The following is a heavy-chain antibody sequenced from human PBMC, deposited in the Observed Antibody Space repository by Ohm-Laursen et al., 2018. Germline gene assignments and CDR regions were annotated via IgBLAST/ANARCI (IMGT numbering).Heavy chain of an antibody. CDR1: GFTFDDYA. CDR2: ISWNSGSI. CDR3: AKDIGGSSYYYYGMDV. D-gene: IGHD1-26*01. Sequence: RSLRRSCAASGFTFDDYAMHWVRQAPGKGPEWVSGISWNSGSIGYADSVKGRFTISRDNAKNSLYLQMNSLRAEDTALYYCAKDIGGSSYYYYGMDVWGQGTTVTVSS. J-gene: IGHJ6*02. V-gene: IGHV3-9*01.